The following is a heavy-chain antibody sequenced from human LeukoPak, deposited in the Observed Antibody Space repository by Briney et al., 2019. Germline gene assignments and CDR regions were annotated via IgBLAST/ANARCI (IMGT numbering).Heavy chain of an antibody. J-gene: IGHJ4*02. V-gene: IGHV3-48*03. CDR1: GFTFSSYE. CDR2: ISSSGSTI. CDR3: AREWGDPRYYFDY. Sequence: PGGSLRLSCAASGFTFSSYEMNWVRQAPGKGLEWVSYISSSGSTIYHADSVKGRFTISRDNAKNSLYLQMNSLRAEDTAVYYCAREWGDPRYYFDYWGQGTLVTVSS. D-gene: IGHD3-10*01.